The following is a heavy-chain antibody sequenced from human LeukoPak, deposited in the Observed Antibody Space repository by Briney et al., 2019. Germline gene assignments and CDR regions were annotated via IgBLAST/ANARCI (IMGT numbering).Heavy chain of an antibody. CDR2: IYPGDSDT. Sequence: GESLKIPCKGSGYSLTSYWIGWVRQMPGKGLEWMGLIYPGDSDTRYSPSFQGQVTISADKSISTAYLQWSSLKASDTAMYYCARRGWGGYDTNWFDPWGQGTLVTVSS. CDR3: ARRGWGGYDTNWFDP. CDR1: GYSLTSYW. J-gene: IGHJ5*02. D-gene: IGHD5-12*01. V-gene: IGHV5-51*01.